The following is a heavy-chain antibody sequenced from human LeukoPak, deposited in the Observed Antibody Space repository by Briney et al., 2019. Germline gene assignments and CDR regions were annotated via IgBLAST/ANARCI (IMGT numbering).Heavy chain of an antibody. D-gene: IGHD6-6*01. J-gene: IGHJ4*02. Sequence: GGSLRLSCAASGFTVGSSFMTWVRQAPGKGLEWVSVIFSDGTTYYTDSVKGRFTISRDNSKNTLYLQLNSLRAEDTAVYYCAKDAHIPIAALSTFDYWGQGTLVTVSS. CDR1: GFTVGSSF. CDR3: AKDAHIPIAALSTFDY. V-gene: IGHV3-53*01. CDR2: IFSDGTT.